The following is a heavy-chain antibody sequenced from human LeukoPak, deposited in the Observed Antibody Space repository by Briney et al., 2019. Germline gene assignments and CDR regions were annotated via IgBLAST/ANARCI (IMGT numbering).Heavy chain of an antibody. V-gene: IGHV4-34*01. CDR1: GGSFSGYY. Sequence: PSETLSLTCAVYGGSFSGYYWSWIRQPPGKGLEWIGEINHSGSTNYNPSLKSRVTISVDTSKNQFSLKLSSVTAADTAVYYCARGSNYYGSGSAYYYYMDVWGKGTRSPSP. CDR2: INHSGST. D-gene: IGHD3-10*01. J-gene: IGHJ6*03. CDR3: ARGSNYYGSGSAYYYYMDV.